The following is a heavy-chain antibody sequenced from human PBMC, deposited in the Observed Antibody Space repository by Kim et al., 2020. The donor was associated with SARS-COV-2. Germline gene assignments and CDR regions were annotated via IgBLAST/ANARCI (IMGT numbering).Heavy chain of an antibody. CDR2: ISSSSSYI. CDR3: ARGSGSYGKYYFDY. D-gene: IGHD1-26*01. CDR1: GFTFSSYS. J-gene: IGHJ4*02. V-gene: IGHV3-21*01. Sequence: GGSLRLSCAASGFTFSSYSMNWVRQAPGKGLEWVSSISSSSSYIYYADSVKGRFTISRDNAKNSLYLQMNSLRAEDTAVYYCARGSGSYGKYYFDYWGQGTLVTVSS.